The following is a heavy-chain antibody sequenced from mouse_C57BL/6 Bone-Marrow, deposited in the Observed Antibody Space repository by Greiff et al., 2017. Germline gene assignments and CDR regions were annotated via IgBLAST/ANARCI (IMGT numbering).Heavy chain of an antibody. D-gene: IGHD2-9*01. CDR1: GYTFTSYW. CDR2: IDPSDSYT. J-gene: IGHJ2*01. CDR3: ARAYYGCFDY. V-gene: IGHV1-69*01. Sequence: VQLQQPGAELVMPGASVKLSCKASGYTFTSYWMHWVKQRPGQGLEWIGEIDPSDSYTNYNQKFKGKSTLTVDKSSSTAYMQLSSLTSEDSAVYYYARAYYGCFDYWGQGTTLTVSS.